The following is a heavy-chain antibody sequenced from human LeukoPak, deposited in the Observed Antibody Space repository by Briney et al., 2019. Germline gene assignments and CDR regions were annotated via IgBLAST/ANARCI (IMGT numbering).Heavy chain of an antibody. D-gene: IGHD6-13*01. V-gene: IGHV3-23*01. CDR3: AKDEQQLVHYYYYYYMDV. J-gene: IGHJ6*03. CDR2: FIGSGGST. Sequence: GGSLRLSCAAPGFTFSSYAMSWVRQAPGKGLEWVSAFIGSGGSTYYADSVKGRFTISRDNSKNTLYLQMNSLRAEDTAVYYCAKDEQQLVHYYYYYYMDVWGKGTTVTVSS. CDR1: GFTFSSYA.